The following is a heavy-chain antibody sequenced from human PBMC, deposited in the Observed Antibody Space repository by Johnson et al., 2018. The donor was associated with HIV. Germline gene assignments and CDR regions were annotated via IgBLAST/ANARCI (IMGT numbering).Heavy chain of an antibody. CDR2: IYSGGST. D-gene: IGHD5-24*01. V-gene: IGHV3-66*02. J-gene: IGHJ3*02. CDR1: GFTVSSNY. CDR3: AREGGDGYSPSAFDI. Sequence: VQLVESGGGLVQPGGSLRLSCAASGFTVSSNYMSWVRQAPGKGLEWVLVIYSGGSTFYADSVKGRFTISRDNSKNTLYLQMNSLRAEDTALYYCAREGGDGYSPSAFDIWGQGTMVTVSS.